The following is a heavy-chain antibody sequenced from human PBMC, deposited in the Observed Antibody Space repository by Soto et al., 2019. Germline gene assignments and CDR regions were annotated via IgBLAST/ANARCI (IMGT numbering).Heavy chain of an antibody. J-gene: IGHJ4*02. Sequence: SETLSLTCTVSGGSISSYYWSWIRQPPGKGLEWIGYIYYSGSTNYNPSLKSRVTISVDTSKNQFSLKLSSVTAADTAVYYCASLYCTNGVCYRYFDYWGQGTLVTVS. D-gene: IGHD2-8*01. CDR3: ASLYCTNGVCYRYFDY. CDR2: IYYSGST. CDR1: GGSISSYY. V-gene: IGHV4-59*01.